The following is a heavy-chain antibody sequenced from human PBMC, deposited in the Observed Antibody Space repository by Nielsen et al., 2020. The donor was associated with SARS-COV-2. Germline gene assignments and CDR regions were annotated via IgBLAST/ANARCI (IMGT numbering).Heavy chain of an antibody. J-gene: IGHJ1*01. CDR2: IYYSGNT. D-gene: IGHD3-22*01. CDR3: TRGLGYYDPRVYFQH. V-gene: IGHV4-39*07. CDR1: GGSVSSSDYY. Sequence: SETLSLTCTVSGGSVSSSDYYWAWIRQPLGKGLEWIGNIYYSGNTYYNPSLKSRVSISVDTSKNQFSLHLTSVTAADTAVYYCTRGLGYYDPRVYFQHWGQGTLVTVSS.